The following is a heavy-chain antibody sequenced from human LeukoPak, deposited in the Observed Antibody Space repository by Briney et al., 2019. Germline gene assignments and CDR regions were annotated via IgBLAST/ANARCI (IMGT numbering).Heavy chain of an antibody. J-gene: IGHJ4*02. CDR1: GYTFTDYY. CDR3: ARRYHYDTSAYYYGFNH. Sequence: GASVKVSCKVSGYTFTDYYMHWVRQAPGQGLEWRGWINPNGGGTNYAQQFQGRVTMTRDTSFNTGYMELSSLRSDDTAVYYCARRYHYDTSAYYYGFNHWGQGTLVTVSS. CDR2: INPNGGGT. D-gene: IGHD3-22*01. V-gene: IGHV1-2*02.